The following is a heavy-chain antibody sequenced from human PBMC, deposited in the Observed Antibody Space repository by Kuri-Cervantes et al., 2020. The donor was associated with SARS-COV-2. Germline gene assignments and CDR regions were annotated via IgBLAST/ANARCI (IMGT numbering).Heavy chain of an antibody. D-gene: IGHD3-3*01. CDR1: GFTFDDYA. V-gene: IGHV3-43*02. Sequence: GESLKISCAASGFTFDDYAMHWVRQAPGKGLEWVSLISGDGGSTYYADSVKGRFTISRDNSKNSLYLQMNSLRTEDTALYYCAKSAYDFWSGYSFDYWGQGTLVTVSS. J-gene: IGHJ4*02. CDR2: ISGDGGST. CDR3: AKSAYDFWSGYSFDY.